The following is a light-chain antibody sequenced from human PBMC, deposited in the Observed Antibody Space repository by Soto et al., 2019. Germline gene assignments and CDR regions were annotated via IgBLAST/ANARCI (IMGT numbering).Light chain of an antibody. Sequence: DIQMTQSPSAVSASVGDSVTITCRASQGVSTYLAWYQQKPGKAPNLLIFAATTLQSGVPSRFSGSVSGTDFTLTITSVQPEDFASYYCQQAETYRRTFGQETKVEIK. J-gene: IGKJ2*02. CDR3: QQAETYRRT. V-gene: IGKV1-12*01. CDR1: QGVSTY. CDR2: AAT.